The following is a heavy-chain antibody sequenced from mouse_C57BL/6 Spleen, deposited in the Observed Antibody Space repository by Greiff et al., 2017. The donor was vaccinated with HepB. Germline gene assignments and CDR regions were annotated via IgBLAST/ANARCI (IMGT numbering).Heavy chain of an antibody. CDR1: GYSITSGYY. CDR2: ISYDGSN. CDR3: AREGDYDEAWFAY. J-gene: IGHJ3*01. D-gene: IGHD2-4*01. Sequence: DVKLQESGPGLVKPSQSLSLTCSVTGYSITSGYYWNWIRQFPGNKLEWMGYISYDGSNNYNPSLKNRISITRDTSKNQFFLKLNSVTTEDTAAYYWAREGDYDEAWFAYWGQGTLVTVSA. V-gene: IGHV3-6*01.